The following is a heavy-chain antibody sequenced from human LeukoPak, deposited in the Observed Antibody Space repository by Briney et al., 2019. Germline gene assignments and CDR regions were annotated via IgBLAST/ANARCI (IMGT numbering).Heavy chain of an antibody. J-gene: IGHJ4*02. Sequence: PGRSLRLSCAASGFTFDDYGMSWVRQVPGKGLEWVSGINWNGGRTGYADSVKGRFAISRDNAKKSLYVQMNSLRAEDTALYYCAREYYGSGSYYNVGYWGQGTLVTVSS. V-gene: IGHV3-20*04. D-gene: IGHD3-10*01. CDR2: INWNGGRT. CDR1: GFTFDDYG. CDR3: AREYYGSGSYYNVGY.